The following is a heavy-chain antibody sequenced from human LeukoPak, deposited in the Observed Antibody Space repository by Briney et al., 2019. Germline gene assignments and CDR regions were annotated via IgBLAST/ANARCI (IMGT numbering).Heavy chain of an antibody. CDR2: INHNGST. CDR1: GGSFSGYY. V-gene: IGHV4-34*01. D-gene: IGHD3-22*01. J-gene: IGHJ3*02. Sequence: PSETLSLTCAVYGGSFSGYYWSWIRQPPGKGLEWIGEINHNGSTNYNPSLKSRVTISVDTSKNQFSLKLSSVTAADTAVYYCARPLRITMIVVDDRGRYAFDIWGQRTMVTVSS. CDR3: ARPLRITMIVVDDRGRYAFDI.